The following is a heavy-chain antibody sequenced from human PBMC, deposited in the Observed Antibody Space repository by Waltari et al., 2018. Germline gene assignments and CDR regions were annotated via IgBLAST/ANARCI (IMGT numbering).Heavy chain of an antibody. J-gene: IGHJ6*02. Sequence: QVQLQESGPGLVKPSETLSLTCTVSGGSISSYYWSWIRQPAGQGLEWIGRIYTSGSTNYNPSLKSRVTMSVDTSKNQFSLKLSSVTAADTAVYYCARERWVGMVAGFEVGVSYYYYYGMDVWGQGTTVTVSS. CDR2: IYTSGST. V-gene: IGHV4-4*07. D-gene: IGHD5-12*01. CDR3: ARERWVGMVAGFEVGVSYYYYYGMDV. CDR1: GGSISSYY.